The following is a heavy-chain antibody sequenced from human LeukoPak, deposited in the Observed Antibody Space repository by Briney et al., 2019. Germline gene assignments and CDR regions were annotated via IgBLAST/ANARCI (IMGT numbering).Heavy chain of an antibody. Sequence: SETLSLTCTVSGGSISSSTYYWGWIRQPPGKGLEWIGSIYYSGGTYYNPSLKSRVTISVDTSKNQFSLKLSSVTAADTAVYYCARSITYRSTWNSDYWGQGTLVTVSS. CDR1: GGSISSSTYY. D-gene: IGHD6-13*01. CDR2: IYYSGGT. J-gene: IGHJ4*02. CDR3: ARSITYRSTWNSDY. V-gene: IGHV4-39*07.